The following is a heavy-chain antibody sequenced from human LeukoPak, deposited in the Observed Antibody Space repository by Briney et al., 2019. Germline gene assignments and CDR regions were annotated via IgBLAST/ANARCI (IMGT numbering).Heavy chain of an antibody. J-gene: IGHJ4*02. CDR1: GYSFTSYW. Sequence: GESLKISCKGSGYSFTSYWIGWVRQMPGKGLEWMGIIYPGDSDTRYSPSLQGQVTISADKSISTAYLQWSSLKASDTAMYYCARQGYDILTGPTPVDYWGQGTLVTVSS. CDR2: IYPGDSDT. V-gene: IGHV5-51*01. CDR3: ARQGYDILTGPTPVDY. D-gene: IGHD3-9*01.